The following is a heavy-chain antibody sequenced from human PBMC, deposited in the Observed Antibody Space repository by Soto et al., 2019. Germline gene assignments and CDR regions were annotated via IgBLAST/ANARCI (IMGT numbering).Heavy chain of an antibody. V-gene: IGHV3-21*01. CDR3: ARDGTPGHPTWYFDL. Sequence: PGGSLRLSCAASGFTFSSYSMNWVRQAPGKGLEWVSSISSSSYIYYADSVKGRFTISRDNAKNSLYLQMNSLRAEDTAVYYCARDGTPGHPTWYFDLWGRGTLVTVSS. D-gene: IGHD1-26*01. CDR2: ISSSSYI. CDR1: GFTFSSYS. J-gene: IGHJ2*01.